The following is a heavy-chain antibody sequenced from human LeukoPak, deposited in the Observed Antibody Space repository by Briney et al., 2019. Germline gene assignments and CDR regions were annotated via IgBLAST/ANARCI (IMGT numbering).Heavy chain of an antibody. CDR2: INHSGST. D-gene: IGHD3-10*01. J-gene: IGHJ4*02. CDR3: AGDYGSGSYRFDY. Sequence: SETLPLTCAVYGGSFSGYYWSWIRQPPGKGLEWIGEINHSGSTTYNPSLKSRVTISLDTSKNQFSLKLSSVTAADTAVYYCAGDYGSGSYRFDYWGQGTLVTVSS. V-gene: IGHV4-34*01. CDR1: GGSFSGYY.